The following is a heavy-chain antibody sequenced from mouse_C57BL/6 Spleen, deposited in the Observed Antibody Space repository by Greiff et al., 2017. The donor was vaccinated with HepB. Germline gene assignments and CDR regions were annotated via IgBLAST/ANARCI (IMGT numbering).Heavy chain of an antibody. D-gene: IGHD2-3*01. J-gene: IGHJ3*01. V-gene: IGHV1-55*01. CDR3: ARDGADGYYNAY. CDR1: GYTFTSYW. CDR2: IYPGSGST. Sequence: QVQLQQPGAELVKPGASVKMSCKASGYTFTSYWITWVKPRPGQGLEWIGDIYPGSGSTNYNEKFKSKATLTVDTSSSTAYMQLSSLTSEDSAVYYCARDGADGYYNAYWGQGTLVTVSA.